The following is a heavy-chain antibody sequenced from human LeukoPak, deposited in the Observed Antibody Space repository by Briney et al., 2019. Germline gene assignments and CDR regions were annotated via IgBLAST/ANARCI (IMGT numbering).Heavy chain of an antibody. CDR3: ARKTGTTKRGAFDI. Sequence: SETLSLTCTVSGGSISDYYWSWIRQPPGKGLEWIGYIYYSGSTNYNPSLKSRVTISVDTSKNQFSLKLSSVTAADTAVYYCARKTGTTKRGAFDIWGQGTMVTVSS. CDR1: GGSISDYY. D-gene: IGHD1-1*01. V-gene: IGHV4-59*08. J-gene: IGHJ3*02. CDR2: IYYSGST.